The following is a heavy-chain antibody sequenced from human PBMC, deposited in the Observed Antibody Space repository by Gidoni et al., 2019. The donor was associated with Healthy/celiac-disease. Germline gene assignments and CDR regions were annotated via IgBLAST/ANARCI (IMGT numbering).Heavy chain of an antibody. CDR2: IYYSGST. CDR1: GGSISGSTYY. CDR3: ARNVNYGAYLDAFDI. V-gene: IGHV4-39*01. Sequence: QLQLQEPGPGLVKPSETLSLPCTVSGGSISGSTYYWGWIRQPPGKGLEWMGSIYYSGSTYYNPSLKSRVIISVDTSKNQFSLKLSSVTAADTAVYFCARNVNYGAYLDAFDIWGQGTMVTVSS. D-gene: IGHD4-17*01. J-gene: IGHJ3*02.